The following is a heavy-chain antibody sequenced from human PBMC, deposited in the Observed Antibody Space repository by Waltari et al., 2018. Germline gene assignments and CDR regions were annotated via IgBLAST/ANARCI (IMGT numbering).Heavy chain of an antibody. D-gene: IGHD4-17*01. V-gene: IGHV1-58*01. CDR3: AADTITTVTTGDACDI. CDR1: GFTFTSSA. CDR2: IVVGSGNT. J-gene: IGHJ3*02. Sequence: QMQLVQSGPEVKKPGTSVKVSCKASGFTFTSSAVQWVRQARGQRLEWIGWIVVGSGNTNYGQKFQERVTLTRDMSTSTADMELGSLRSKDTAVYYRAADTITTVTTGDACDIWGQGTMVTVSS.